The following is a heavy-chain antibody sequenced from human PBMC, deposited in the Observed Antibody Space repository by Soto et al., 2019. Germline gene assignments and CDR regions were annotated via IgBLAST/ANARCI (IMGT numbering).Heavy chain of an antibody. J-gene: IGHJ5*02. CDR3: ARGRGRWFGGYNWFDT. Sequence: GASVKVSCKASGGTFSSYAISWVRQAPGQGLEWMGGIIPIFGTANYAQKFQGRATITADESTSTAYMELSSLRSEDTAVYYCARGRGRWFGGYNWFDTWGQGTLVTVSS. CDR2: IIPIFGTA. D-gene: IGHD3-10*01. CDR1: GGTFSSYA. V-gene: IGHV1-69*13.